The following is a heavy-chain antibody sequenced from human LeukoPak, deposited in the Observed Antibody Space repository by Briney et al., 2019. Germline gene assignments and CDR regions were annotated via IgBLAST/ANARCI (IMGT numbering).Heavy chain of an antibody. CDR2: IIPIFGTA. Sequence: RASVKVSCKAYGGTFSSYAISWVRQAPGQGLEWMGGIIPIFGTANYAQRFQGRVTITTDESTSTAYMELSRLGSEDTAVYYCARHAYYYDSSGYYPYWGQGTLVTVSS. CDR1: GGTFSSYA. D-gene: IGHD3-22*01. J-gene: IGHJ4*02. CDR3: ARHAYYYDSSGYYPY. V-gene: IGHV1-69*05.